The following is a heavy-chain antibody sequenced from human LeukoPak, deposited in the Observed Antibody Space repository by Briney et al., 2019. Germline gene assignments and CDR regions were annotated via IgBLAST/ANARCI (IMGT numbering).Heavy chain of an antibody. V-gene: IGHV3-21*01. J-gene: IGHJ6*02. CDR3: ARDNYYGSGSYGSYYGMDV. Sequence: PGGSLRLSCAGAGFTFSTHTINWVRQAPGKGLEWVSSISSSSSYIYYADSVKGRFTISRDNAKNSLYLQMNSLRAEDTAVYYCARDNYYGSGSYGSYYGMDVWGQGTTVTVSS. CDR1: GFTFSTHT. CDR2: ISSSSSYI. D-gene: IGHD3-10*01.